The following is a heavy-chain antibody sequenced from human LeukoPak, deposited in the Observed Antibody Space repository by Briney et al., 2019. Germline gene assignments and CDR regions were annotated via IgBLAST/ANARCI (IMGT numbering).Heavy chain of an antibody. Sequence: GGSLRLSCAASGFTFSSYSMNWVRQAPGKGLEWVSSISSSSGYIYYADSVKGRFTISRDNAKKLLYLQMNSLRAEDTAVYYCAREGDTAVVALDYWGQGTLVTVSS. D-gene: IGHD5-18*01. CDR1: GFTFSSYS. V-gene: IGHV3-21*01. J-gene: IGHJ4*02. CDR2: ISSSSGYI. CDR3: AREGDTAVVALDY.